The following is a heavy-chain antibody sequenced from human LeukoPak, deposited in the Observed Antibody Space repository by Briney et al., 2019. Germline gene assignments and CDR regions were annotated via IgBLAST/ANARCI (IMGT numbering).Heavy chain of an antibody. J-gene: IGHJ4*02. CDR2: ISWNSGSI. CDR3: AREDYYDSGSNDY. CDR1: GFTFDDYA. V-gene: IGHV3-9*01. D-gene: IGHD3-22*01. Sequence: GGSLRLSCAAFGFTFDDYAMHWVRQAPGKGLEWVSGISWNSGSIGYADSAKGRFTISRDNAKNSLYLQMNSLRAEDTAVYYCAREDYYDSGSNDYWGQGTLVTVSS.